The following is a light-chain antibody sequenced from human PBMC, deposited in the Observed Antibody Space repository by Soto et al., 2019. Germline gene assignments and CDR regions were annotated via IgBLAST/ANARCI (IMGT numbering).Light chain of an antibody. J-gene: IGKJ2*01. CDR1: QSVLYSSNNKNY. CDR3: QQYSSSPYT. CDR2: RAS. Sequence: DIVMTQSPDSLAVSLGERATINCKSSQSVLYSSNNKNYLAWYQQKPGQPPKLLIYRASTRESGVPDRFSGSGSGTDFTLTISSLQAEDVAVYYCQQYSSSPYTFGRGTKLEIK. V-gene: IGKV4-1*01.